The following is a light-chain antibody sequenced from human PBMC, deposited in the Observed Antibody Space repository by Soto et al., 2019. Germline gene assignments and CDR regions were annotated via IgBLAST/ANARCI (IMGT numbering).Light chain of an antibody. CDR3: QSYDSSLSV. CDR1: SSNIGAGYD. CDR2: GNS. J-gene: IGLJ2*01. Sequence: QSVLTQPPSVSGAPGQRVTISCTGSSSNIGAGYDVHWYQQLPGTAPKLLIYGNSNRPSGVPDRFSGSESGTSASLAITGLQAEDEADYYCQSYDSSLSVFGGGTKVTVL. V-gene: IGLV1-40*01.